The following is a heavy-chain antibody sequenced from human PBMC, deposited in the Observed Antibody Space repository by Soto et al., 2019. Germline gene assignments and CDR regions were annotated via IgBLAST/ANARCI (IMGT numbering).Heavy chain of an antibody. Sequence: QVQLVESGGGVVQPGRSLTLSCAASGFTFRNYAMHWVRQAPGKGLEWVANITNDGDNRYYTDSVKDPFTISRDNSKNTLYLQMNSLRAEETAVYYCARPCSKLSTSYYGMDTWGQGTTVTVSS. J-gene: IGHJ6*02. D-gene: IGHD2-21*01. CDR2: ITNDGDNR. V-gene: IGHV3-30-3*01. CDR1: GFTFRNYA. CDR3: ARPCSKLSTSYYGMDT.